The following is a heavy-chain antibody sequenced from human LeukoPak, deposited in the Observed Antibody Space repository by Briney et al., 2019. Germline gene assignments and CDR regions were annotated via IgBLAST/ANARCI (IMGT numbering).Heavy chain of an antibody. CDR1: GFTFSSYA. CDR3: VKVDT. D-gene: IGHD5-18*01. CDR2: IRNDGNKK. Sequence: GGSLRLSCAASGFTFSSYATHWVRQAPGKGLEWVAFIRNDGNKKNYAESVKGRFTISRDNSKNTLYLQMDSLSAEDTAVYYCVKVDTWGQGTLVTVSS. J-gene: IGHJ4*02. V-gene: IGHV3-30*02.